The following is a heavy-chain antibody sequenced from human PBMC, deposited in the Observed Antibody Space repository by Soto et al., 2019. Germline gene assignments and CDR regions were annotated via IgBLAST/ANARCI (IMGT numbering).Heavy chain of an antibody. Sequence: LRLSCAASGFTFSSYAMSWVRQAPGKGPEWVSAISGSGGSTYYADSVKGRFTISRDNSKNTLYLQMNSLRAEDTAVYYCAKDGGYDFWSGYYNEYYFDYWGQGTLVTVSS. CDR1: GFTFSSYA. V-gene: IGHV3-23*01. CDR2: ISGSGGST. J-gene: IGHJ4*02. D-gene: IGHD3-3*01. CDR3: AKDGGYDFWSGYYNEYYFDY.